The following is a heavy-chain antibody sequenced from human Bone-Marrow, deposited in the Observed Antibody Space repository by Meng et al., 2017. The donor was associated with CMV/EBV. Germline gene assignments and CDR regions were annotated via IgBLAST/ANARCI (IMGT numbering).Heavy chain of an antibody. CDR1: GFTFSSYW. Sequence: GESLKISCAASGFTFSSYWMHWVRQAPGKGLVWVSRINGDGSSTAYADSVKGRFTISRDNGKNTLYLQMNSLRAEDTAVYYCAREVVEGSVWLGYWGQGTLVTVSS. V-gene: IGHV3-74*01. CDR3: AREVVEGSVWLGY. CDR2: INGDGSST. J-gene: IGHJ4*02. D-gene: IGHD2-15*01.